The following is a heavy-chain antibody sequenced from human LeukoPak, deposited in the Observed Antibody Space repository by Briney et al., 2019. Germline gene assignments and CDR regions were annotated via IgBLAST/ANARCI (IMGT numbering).Heavy chain of an antibody. CDR2: IDPSDGVT. D-gene: IGHD3-10*01. V-gene: IGHV1-46*01. Sequence: ASVKVSCKASGYTFANYLMHWVRQAPGQGLEWMGMIDPSDGVTRYAQKFQGRVTMTRDTSTTTVYMELSSLRSEDTAVYYCARVGDQLFDYWGQGAPVTVSS. J-gene: IGHJ4*02. CDR3: ARVGDQLFDY. CDR1: GYTFANYL.